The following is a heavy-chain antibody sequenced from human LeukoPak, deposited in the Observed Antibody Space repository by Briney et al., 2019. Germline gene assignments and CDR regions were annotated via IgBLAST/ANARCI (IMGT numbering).Heavy chain of an antibody. D-gene: IGHD5-12*01. Sequence: SETLSFTCTVSGGSISSSSYSWGWVRQPPGRGLEWIGSIYYSGSTYYNPSLKSRVTISVDTSKNQFSLKLSSVTAADTAVYYCARLCSGGYDIDYWGQGTLVTVSS. CDR2: IYYSGST. CDR3: ARLCSGGYDIDY. J-gene: IGHJ4*02. V-gene: IGHV4-39*01. CDR1: GGSISSSSYS.